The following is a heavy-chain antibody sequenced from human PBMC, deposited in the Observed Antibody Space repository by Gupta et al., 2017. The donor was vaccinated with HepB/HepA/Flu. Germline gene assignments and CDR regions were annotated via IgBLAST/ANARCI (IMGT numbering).Heavy chain of an antibody. D-gene: IGHD3-3*01. CDR3: ARTHYDGWTNTVDAFDI. V-gene: IGHV2-70*01. Sequence: QVTLRESGPALVTPTQTLTLTCTFSGFSLSTSGMCVSWIRQPPGKALEWLALIDWDDDKYYSTSLKTRLTISKDTSKNQVGLTMTNMEPVDTATYYCARTHYDGWTNTVDAFDIWGHGTMVAVSS. CDR2: IDWDDDK. J-gene: IGHJ3*02. CDR1: GFSLSTSGMC.